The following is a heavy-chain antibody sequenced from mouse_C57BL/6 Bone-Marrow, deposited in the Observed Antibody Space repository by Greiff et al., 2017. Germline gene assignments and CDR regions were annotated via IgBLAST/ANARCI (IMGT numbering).Heavy chain of an antibody. Sequence: VQLQQSGPVLVKPGPSVKISCKASGFKFTDSYMHWVKQSHGKSLEWIGLVYPYNGGTSYNQKFKGKATLTVDTSSSTAYMELNCLTSEDSAVYYGAMITTVVGYAMDYWGQGTSGTVSS. CDR1: GFKFTDSY. CDR3: AMITTVVGYAMDY. V-gene: IGHV1-36*01. D-gene: IGHD1-1*01. CDR2: VYPYNGGT. J-gene: IGHJ4*01.